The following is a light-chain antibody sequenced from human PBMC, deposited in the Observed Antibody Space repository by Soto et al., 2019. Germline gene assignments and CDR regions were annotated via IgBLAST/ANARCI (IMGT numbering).Light chain of an antibody. CDR1: QTFSSSD. Sequence: GWTQSPGTLSLSPGERAALSCRVSQTFSSSDLARYQQNPGQAPWPLTCAASSRATGIPDRFSGSGSGADFTLTISRLEPEDFAVYYCQQYGSSRWTFGQGTMA. CDR2: AAS. CDR3: QQYGSSRWT. J-gene: IGKJ1*01. V-gene: IGKV3-20*01.